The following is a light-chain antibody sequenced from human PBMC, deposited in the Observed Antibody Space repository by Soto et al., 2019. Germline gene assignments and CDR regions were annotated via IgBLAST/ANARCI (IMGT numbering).Light chain of an antibody. Sequence: DIQMTQSPSSLSASVGDRVTITCRASQSISSYLNWYQQKPGKAPKLLIYAASSLQYGVPLRFSGSGSGTDFTLTISSLEPEDFAIYYCQQSFSTPITFGPGTRLEIK. CDR3: QQSFSTPIT. CDR2: AAS. J-gene: IGKJ5*01. CDR1: QSISSY. V-gene: IGKV1-39*01.